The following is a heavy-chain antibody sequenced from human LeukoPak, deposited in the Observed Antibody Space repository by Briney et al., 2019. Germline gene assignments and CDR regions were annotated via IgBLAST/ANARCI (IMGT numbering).Heavy chain of an antibody. Sequence: GGSLRLSCAASGFTLSTYEMNWVRQAPGKGLEWVSYISSSGNTIYYADSVKGRFTISRDNRKNSLYLQMNSLRAEDTAVYYCARGMADYVWGSYRYIGDYWGQGTLVTVSS. J-gene: IGHJ4*02. CDR2: ISSSGNTI. CDR1: GFTLSTYE. V-gene: IGHV3-48*03. D-gene: IGHD3-16*02. CDR3: ARGMADYVWGSYRYIGDY.